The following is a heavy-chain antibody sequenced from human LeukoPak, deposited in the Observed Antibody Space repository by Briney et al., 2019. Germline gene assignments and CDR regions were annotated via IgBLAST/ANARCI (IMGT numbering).Heavy chain of an antibody. V-gene: IGHV3-48*01. Sequence: GGSLRLSCAASGFTFSNYNMNWVRQPPGKGLQWVSYISSSSNIIYYADSVNGRFTISRDNAKNSLFLQMNSLRAEDTAVYYCARDFAREFTIDYWGQGTLVTVSS. J-gene: IGHJ4*02. CDR2: ISSSSNII. CDR3: ARDFAREFTIDY. D-gene: IGHD3-10*01. CDR1: GFTFSNYN.